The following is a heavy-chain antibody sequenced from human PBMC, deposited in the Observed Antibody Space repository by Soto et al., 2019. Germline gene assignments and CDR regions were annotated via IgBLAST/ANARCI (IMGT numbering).Heavy chain of an antibody. CDR2: ISTSDSI. J-gene: IGHJ4*02. CDR1: GFTFSDYY. CDR3: ARDLGYYDSSGYFDY. Sequence: QVQLVESGGGLVKPGGSLRLSCAASGFTFSDYYMSWIRQAPGKGLEWVSYISTSDSIYYADAVKGRFPISRDNAKNSLKLQMNSLRAEDTAVYYCARDLGYYDSSGYFDYWGQGTLVTLSS. D-gene: IGHD3-22*01. V-gene: IGHV3-11*01.